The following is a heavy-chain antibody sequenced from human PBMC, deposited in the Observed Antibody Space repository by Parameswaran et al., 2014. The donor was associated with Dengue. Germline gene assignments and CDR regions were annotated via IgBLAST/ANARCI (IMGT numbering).Heavy chain of an antibody. CDR3: ARALPSWMPPDY. Sequence: RWIRQPPGKGLEWIGYIYFSGNTDYNPSLKSRVTISRDTSKNQFSLKLTSVTAADTAVYYCARALPSWMPPDYWGQGILVTVSS. D-gene: IGHD5-12*01. V-gene: IGHV4-59*01. J-gene: IGHJ4*02. CDR2: IYFSGNT.